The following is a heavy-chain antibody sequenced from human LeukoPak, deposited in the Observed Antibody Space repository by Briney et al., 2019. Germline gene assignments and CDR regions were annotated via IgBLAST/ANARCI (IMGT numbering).Heavy chain of an antibody. J-gene: IGHJ4*02. V-gene: IGHV3-74*01. CDR3: ESMGVEARRLH. D-gene: IGHD6-6*01. Sequence: EGSLRLSCAAYGFTFSSYWMHWVRQAPGKGLVWVSRINSDGSSTSYADSVKGRFTISRDNAKNTLYLQMTRQRAEDTADYSRESMGVEARRLHSGERALVTVSS. CDR1: GFTFSSYW. CDR2: INSDGSST.